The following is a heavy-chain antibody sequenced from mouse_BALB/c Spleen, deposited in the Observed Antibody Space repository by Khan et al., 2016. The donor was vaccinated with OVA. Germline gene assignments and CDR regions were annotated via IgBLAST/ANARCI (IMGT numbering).Heavy chain of an antibody. CDR3: ARSYYGSSYAMDY. Sequence: QVQLKQSGPELVRPGVSVKISCKGSGYTFTGYAMHWVKQSPAKSLEWIGVISTYSGNTNYNQKIKGKATMTVDKSYSTAYMELARLTSEASAIYCCARSYYGSSYAMDYWGQGTSVTVSS. V-gene: IGHV1S137*01. CDR2: ISTYSGNT. CDR1: GYTFTGYA. D-gene: IGHD1-1*01. J-gene: IGHJ4*01.